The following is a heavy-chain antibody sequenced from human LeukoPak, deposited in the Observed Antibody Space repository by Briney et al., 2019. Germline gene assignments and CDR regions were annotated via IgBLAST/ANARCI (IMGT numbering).Heavy chain of an antibody. J-gene: IGHJ4*02. D-gene: IGHD6-19*01. Sequence: SGGSLRLSCAASGFTVSSNYMSWVRQAPGQGLEWVSATSDNSGNTYYADSVKGRFTISRDNSENTLYLQMNSLRAEDTALYYCSNGRTSSGTLQHDYWGQGTLVTVSS. CDR3: SNGRTSSGTLQHDY. CDR2: TSDNSGNT. V-gene: IGHV3-53*01. CDR1: GFTVSSNY.